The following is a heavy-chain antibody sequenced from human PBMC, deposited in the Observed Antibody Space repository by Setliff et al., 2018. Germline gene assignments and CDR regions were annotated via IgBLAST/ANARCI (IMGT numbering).Heavy chain of an antibody. CDR2: IYYSGNT. V-gene: IGHV4-59*01. J-gene: IGHJ4*02. D-gene: IGHD3-3*01. CDR3: ARGYYNFLSGYYTPYYFDY. CDR1: GGSIRNYY. Sequence: SETLSLTCTVSGGSIRNYYWSWIRQPPEKGLEWIGYIYYSGNTNYNPSLKSRVTISVDTSKNQFSLKLSSVTAADTAVYFCARGYYNFLSGYYTPYYFDYWGQGTLVTVSS.